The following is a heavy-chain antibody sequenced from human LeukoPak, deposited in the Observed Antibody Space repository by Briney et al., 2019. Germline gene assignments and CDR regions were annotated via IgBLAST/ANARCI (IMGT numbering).Heavy chain of an antibody. CDR2: IYPGDYDT. V-gene: IGHV5-51*01. Sequence: GESLKISCKGSGYSFTSYWIGWVRPMPGKVLEWMGIIYPGDYDTRYSPSFQGQVTISADKSISTAYLQWSSLKASDTAMYYCATAGSSWLFDYWGQGTLVTVSS. CDR3: ATAGSSWLFDY. J-gene: IGHJ4*02. CDR1: GYSFTSYW. D-gene: IGHD6-13*01.